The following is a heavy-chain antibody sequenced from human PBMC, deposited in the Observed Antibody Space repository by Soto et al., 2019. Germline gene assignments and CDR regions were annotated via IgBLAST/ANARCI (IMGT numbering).Heavy chain of an antibody. V-gene: IGHV1-18*04. CDR1: GYTFTSYG. J-gene: IGHJ4*01. CDR2: ISAYNDNT. Sequence: QVQLVQSGAEVKKPGASVKVSCRASGYTFTSYGISWVRQAPGQGLEWMGWISAYNDNTDFAQNIQGRVTMTTDSATSTAYMELRSLRSDDTSVYYGAIDRKYSNDCTNDCCHYFDYWGHGTLVTVAS. CDR3: AIDRKYSNDCTNDCCHYFDY. D-gene: IGHD2-8*01.